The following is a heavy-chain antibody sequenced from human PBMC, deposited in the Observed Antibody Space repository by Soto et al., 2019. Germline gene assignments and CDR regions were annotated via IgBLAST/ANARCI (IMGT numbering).Heavy chain of an antibody. CDR2: INAGNGNT. V-gene: IGHV1-3*01. CDR1: GYTFTSYA. Sequence: GASVKVSCKASGYTFTSYAMRVRQAPGQRLEWMGWINAGNGNTKYSQKFQGRVTITRDTSASTAYMELSSLRSEDTAVYYCARGITLPTPLDYWGQGTLVTVSS. J-gene: IGHJ4*02. D-gene: IGHD1-20*01. CDR3: ARGITLPTPLDY.